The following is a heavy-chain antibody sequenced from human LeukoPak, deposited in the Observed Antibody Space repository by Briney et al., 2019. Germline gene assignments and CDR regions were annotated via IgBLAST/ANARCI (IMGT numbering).Heavy chain of an antibody. CDR2: IYPGDSDT. CDR1: GYSFTSYW. V-gene: IGHV5-51*01. J-gene: IGHJ3*02. Sequence: GESLKISCKGSGYSFTSYWIGWVRQMPGKGLEWMGIIYPGDSDTRYSPSFQGQVTISADKSINTAYLQWSSLKASDTAMYYCARRAITLGDAFDIWGQGTMVTVSS. D-gene: IGHD3-16*01. CDR3: ARRAITLGDAFDI.